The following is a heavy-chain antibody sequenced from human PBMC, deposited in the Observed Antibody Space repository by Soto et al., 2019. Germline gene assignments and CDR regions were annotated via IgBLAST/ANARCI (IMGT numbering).Heavy chain of an antibody. Sequence: SETLSLTCAVSGGSISSSNWWSWVRQPPGKGLEWIGEIYHSGSTNYNPSLKSRVTISVDKSKNQFSLKLSSVTAADTAVYYCARDVVVTAPLYYYYGMDGWGQGTTVTVSS. D-gene: IGHD2-21*02. CDR1: GGSISSSNW. V-gene: IGHV4-4*02. CDR3: ARDVVVTAPLYYYYGMDG. CDR2: IYHSGST. J-gene: IGHJ6*02.